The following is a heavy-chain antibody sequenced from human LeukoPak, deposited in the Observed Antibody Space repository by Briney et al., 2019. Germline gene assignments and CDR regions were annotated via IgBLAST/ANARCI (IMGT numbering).Heavy chain of an antibody. J-gene: IGHJ4*02. D-gene: IGHD6-19*01. CDR2: IWYDGSNK. CDR3: ARDLGSGWMEGYFDY. Sequence: GGSLRLSCAASGFTFSSYGTHWVRQAPGKGLEWVAVIWYDGSNKYYADSVKGRFTISRDNSQNTLYLQMNSLRAEDTAVHYCARDLGSGWMEGYFDYWGQGTLVTVSS. CDR1: GFTFSSYG. V-gene: IGHV3-33*01.